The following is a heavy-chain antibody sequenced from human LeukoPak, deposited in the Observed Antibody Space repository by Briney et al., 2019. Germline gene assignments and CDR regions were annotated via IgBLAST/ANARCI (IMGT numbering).Heavy chain of an antibody. CDR1: GFTFSSYS. V-gene: IGHV3-21*04. CDR3: AKRFMITFGGVIAPYFDY. Sequence: GGSLRLSCAASGFTFSSYSMNWVRQAPRKGLEWVSSISSSSSYIYYADSVKGRFTISRDNAKNSLYLQMNSLRAEDTAVYYCAKRFMITFGGVIAPYFDYWGQGTLVTVSS. CDR2: ISSSSSYI. J-gene: IGHJ4*02. D-gene: IGHD3-16*02.